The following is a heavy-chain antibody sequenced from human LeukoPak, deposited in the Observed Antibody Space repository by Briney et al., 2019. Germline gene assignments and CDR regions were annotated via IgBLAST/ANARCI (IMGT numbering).Heavy chain of an antibody. Sequence: QAGGSLRLSRAASGFTISRDSMNWDRQAPGKGLEWISYISYDSAIKYYADSVRGRFTISRDNAKNSLYLQMHSLSAEDTAVYYCVRDNPRCCGVVPANIDDYWGQGTLVTVSS. J-gene: IGHJ4*02. CDR1: GFTISRDS. V-gene: IGHV3-48*01. CDR2: ISYDSAIK. D-gene: IGHD2-15*01. CDR3: VRDNPRCCGVVPANIDDY.